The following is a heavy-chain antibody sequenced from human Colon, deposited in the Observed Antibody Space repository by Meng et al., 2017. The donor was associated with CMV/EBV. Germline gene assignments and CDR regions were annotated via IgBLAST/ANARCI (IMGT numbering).Heavy chain of an antibody. CDR1: GFTFSRYN. CDR3: ARASNSSFDP. Sequence: GGSLRLSCAASGFTFSRYNMNWVRQAPGKGLEWVSYITSSGTTIYYADSVKGRFTISRDNAKNSLYLQMNSLRAEDTAVYYCARASNSSFDPWGQGTLVTVSS. D-gene: IGHD4-11*01. V-gene: IGHV3-48*04. J-gene: IGHJ5*02. CDR2: ITSSGTTI.